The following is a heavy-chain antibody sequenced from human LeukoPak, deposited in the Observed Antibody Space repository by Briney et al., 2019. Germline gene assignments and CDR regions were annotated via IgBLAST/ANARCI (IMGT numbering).Heavy chain of an antibody. V-gene: IGHV1-3*01. D-gene: IGHD3-10*01. CDR3: AREKYYGSGSHPRGFDP. CDR2: INAGNGNT. CDR1: GYTFTSYA. Sequence: ASVKVSCKASGYTFTSYAMHWVRQAPGQRLEWMGWINAGNGNTKYSQKFQGRVTITRDTSASTAYMELSSLRSEDTAVYYCAREKYYGSGSHPRGFDPWGQGTLVTVSS. J-gene: IGHJ5*02.